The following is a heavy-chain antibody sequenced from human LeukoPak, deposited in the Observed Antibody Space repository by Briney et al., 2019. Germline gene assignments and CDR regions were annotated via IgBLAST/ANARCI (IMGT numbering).Heavy chain of an antibody. CDR2: IYYSGST. J-gene: IGHJ5*02. CDR1: GGSISSYY. D-gene: IGHD2-2*01. Sequence: SETLSLTCTVSGGSISSYYWSWIRQPPGKGLEWIGYIYYSGSTNYNPSLKSRVTISVDTSKNQFSLKLSSVTAADTAVYYCARVPMYCSSTSCKPRGFLDPWGQGTLVTVSS. V-gene: IGHV4-59*01. CDR3: ARVPMYCSSTSCKPRGFLDP.